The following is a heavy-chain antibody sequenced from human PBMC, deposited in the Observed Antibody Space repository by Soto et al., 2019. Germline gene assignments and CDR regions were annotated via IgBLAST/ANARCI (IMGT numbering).Heavy chain of an antibody. V-gene: IGHV1-69*01. CDR2: IIPIFYST. Sequence: QVQLVQSGAEMRKPGSSVKVSCKASGGVFTNFAISWVRQAPGQGLEWIGGIIPIFYSTKYAQKFQDRVTLTADEITSTAYMELSNLTSDDTAVYYCARGVNSCWFRGGFDYWGQGTSIGVSS. CDR3: ARGVNSCWFRGGFDY. CDR1: GGVFTNFA. J-gene: IGHJ4*02. D-gene: IGHD6-19*01.